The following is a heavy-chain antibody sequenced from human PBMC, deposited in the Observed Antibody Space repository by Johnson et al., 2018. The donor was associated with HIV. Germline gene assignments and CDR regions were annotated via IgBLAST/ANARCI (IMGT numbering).Heavy chain of an antibody. V-gene: IGHV3-48*01. CDR3: ASPMEGAFDI. CDR1: GFTFDDYG. J-gene: IGHJ3*02. D-gene: IGHD1-1*01. CDR2: ISRSGSTI. Sequence: VQLVESGGGLVQPGGSLRLSCAASGFTFDDYGMSWVRQAPGKGLEWISYISRSGSTIYYADSVKGRFTISRDNSKNTLYLQMNSLRAEDTAVYYCASPMEGAFDIWGQGTMVTVSS.